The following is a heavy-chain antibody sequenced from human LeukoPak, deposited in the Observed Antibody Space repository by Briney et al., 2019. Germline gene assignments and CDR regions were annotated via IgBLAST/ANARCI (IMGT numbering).Heavy chain of an antibody. J-gene: IGHJ4*02. D-gene: IGHD3-22*01. CDR1: GYSISSGYY. CDR3: ARDRPYISGSYSGSVGCYFDY. CDR2: IYQRGST. Sequence: SETLSLXCAVSGYSISSGYYWGWIRQPPGKGVEWIGRIYQRGSTYYNPSLKSRVTISVDTSKNQFSLKLTSVTAADTAGYYCARDRPYISGSYSGSVGCYFDYWGQGILVTVSS. V-gene: IGHV4-38-2*02.